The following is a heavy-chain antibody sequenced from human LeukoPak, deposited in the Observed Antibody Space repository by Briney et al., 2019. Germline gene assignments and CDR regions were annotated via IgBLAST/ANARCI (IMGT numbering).Heavy chain of an antibody. CDR3: AKDHYVSGRYDAFDI. Sequence: GGSLRLSCAASGFTFSSYEMNWVRQAPGKGLEWVSYISSSGTTIYYADSVKGRFTISRDNAKNSLYLQMNSLRAEDTAVYYCAKDHYVSGRYDAFDIWGQGTMVTVSS. CDR1: GFTFSSYE. V-gene: IGHV3-48*03. J-gene: IGHJ3*02. D-gene: IGHD3-10*01. CDR2: ISSSGTTI.